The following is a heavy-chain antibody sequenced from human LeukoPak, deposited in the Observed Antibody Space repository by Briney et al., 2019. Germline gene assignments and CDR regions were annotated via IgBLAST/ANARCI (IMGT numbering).Heavy chain of an antibody. CDR2: INHSGST. Sequence: PSETLSLTCAVYGGSFSGYYWSWIRQPPGKGLEWIGEINHSGSTNYNPSLKSRVTISVDTSKNQFSLKLSSVTAADTAVYYCARGSSWPIARAVYFDYWGQGTLVTVSS. D-gene: IGHD6-13*01. CDR1: GGSFSGYY. V-gene: IGHV4-34*01. J-gene: IGHJ4*02. CDR3: ARGSSWPIARAVYFDY.